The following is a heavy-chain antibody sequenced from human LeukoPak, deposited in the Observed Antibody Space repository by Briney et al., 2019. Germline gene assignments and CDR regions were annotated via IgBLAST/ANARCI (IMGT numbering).Heavy chain of an antibody. CDR1: GGTFSSYA. D-gene: IGHD3-22*01. Sequence: ASVKVSCKASGGTFSSYAISWVRQAPGQGLEWMGGIIPIFGTANYAQKFQGRVTITTDESTSTAYMELSSLRSEDTAVYYCARNPISYDSSGYYYPYFDYWGQGNLVTVSS. J-gene: IGHJ4*02. CDR3: ARNPISYDSSGYYYPYFDY. CDR2: IIPIFGTA. V-gene: IGHV1-69*05.